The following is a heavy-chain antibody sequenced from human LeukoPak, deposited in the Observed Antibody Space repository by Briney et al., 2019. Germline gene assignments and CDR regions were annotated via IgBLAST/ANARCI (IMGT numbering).Heavy chain of an antibody. CDR1: GFTFSSYT. CDR2: ISPSGHST. V-gene: IGHV3-21*01. Sequence: GGSLRLSCAASGFTFSSYTVNWVRQAAGKGLEWASSISPSGHSTWHADSVKGRFTISRDNAKNSVYLQMTNLRVDDTAVYYCGRDFLGESGAGGPWGQGILVTVSS. CDR3: GRDFLGESGAGGP. D-gene: IGHD3-10*01. J-gene: IGHJ5*02.